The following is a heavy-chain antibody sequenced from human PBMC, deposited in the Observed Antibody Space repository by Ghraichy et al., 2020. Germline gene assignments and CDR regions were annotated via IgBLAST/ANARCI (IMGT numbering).Heavy chain of an antibody. CDR3: AKGRLVPATGIY. V-gene: IGHV3-23*01. Sequence: LSLTCAASGFTFSSYAMSWVRQAPGKGLEWVSAISGSGGSTYYADSVKGRFTISRDNSKNTLYLQMNSLRAEDTAVYYCAKGRLVPATGIYWGQGTLVTVSS. J-gene: IGHJ4*02. CDR1: GFTFSSYA. CDR2: ISGSGGST. D-gene: IGHD2-2*01.